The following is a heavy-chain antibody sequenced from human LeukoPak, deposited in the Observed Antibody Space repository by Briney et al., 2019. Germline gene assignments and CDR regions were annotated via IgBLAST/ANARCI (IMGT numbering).Heavy chain of an antibody. CDR2: IDPTDSYT. J-gene: IGHJ4*02. CDR3: ARLWGSLYYFDS. V-gene: IGHV5-10-1*01. D-gene: IGHD3-16*01. CDR1: GYSFTSYW. Sequence: GESLRISCKGSGYSFTSYWITWVRQMPGKGLEWMGRIDPTDSYTNYSPSFQGHVTISADKSISTAFLQWNSLKASDTAMYYCARLWGSLYYFDSWGQGTLVTVSP.